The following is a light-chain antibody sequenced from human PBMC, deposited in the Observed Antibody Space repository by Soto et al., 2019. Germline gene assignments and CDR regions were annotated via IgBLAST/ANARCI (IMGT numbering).Light chain of an antibody. CDR1: QSVSSSY. CDR2: GAS. Sequence: EIVLTQSPGTLSLSPGERATLSCRASQSVSSSYLAWYQQKPGQAPRLLIYGASSRATGIPDRFSGSGSGTDFTLTISRLEPEDFAVYSCQQYGSSPLTFGGGTKAEIK. V-gene: IGKV3-20*01. J-gene: IGKJ4*01. CDR3: QQYGSSPLT.